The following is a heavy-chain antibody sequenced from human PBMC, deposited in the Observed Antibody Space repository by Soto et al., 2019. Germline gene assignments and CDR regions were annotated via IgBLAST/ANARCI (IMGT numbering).Heavy chain of an antibody. V-gene: IGHV3-30*18. CDR3: AKDKSLDYYYGMDV. CDR1: GFTFSSYG. J-gene: IGHJ6*02. Sequence: PGGSLTLSCAASGFTFSSYGMHWLRQAPGKGLEWVAVISHDRSNKYYADSVKGRFTISIDNSKNTLYLQMNSLRAEDTGVYYWAKDKSLDYYYGMDVWGQGTTVTVSS. CDR2: ISHDRSNK.